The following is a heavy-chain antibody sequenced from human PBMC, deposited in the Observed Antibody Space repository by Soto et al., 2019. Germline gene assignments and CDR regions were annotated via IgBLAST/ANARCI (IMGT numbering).Heavy chain of an antibody. Sequence: SETLSLTCAVSGGSISSGGYYWGWIRQPPGKGLEWIGYIYYSGSTYYNPSLKSRVTISVDTSKNQFSLKLSSVTAADTAVYYCASGPSSSWYTPPHFDYWGQGTLVTVSS. J-gene: IGHJ4*02. CDR1: GGSISSGGYY. CDR2: IYYSGST. CDR3: ASGPSSSWYTPPHFDY. D-gene: IGHD6-13*01. V-gene: IGHV4-30-4*01.